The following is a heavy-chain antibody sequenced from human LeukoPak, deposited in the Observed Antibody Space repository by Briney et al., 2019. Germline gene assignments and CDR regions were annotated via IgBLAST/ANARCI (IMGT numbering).Heavy chain of an antibody. Sequence: SETLSLTCTVSGGSISSYYWSWIRQPPGKGLEWIGYTYYSGSTNYNPSLKCRVTISVDTSENQFSLKLSSVTVADTAVYYCARDGDGYTPNFDYWGQGTLVTVSS. D-gene: IGHD5-24*01. CDR2: TYYSGST. CDR1: GGSISSYY. V-gene: IGHV4-59*01. J-gene: IGHJ4*02. CDR3: ARDGDGYTPNFDY.